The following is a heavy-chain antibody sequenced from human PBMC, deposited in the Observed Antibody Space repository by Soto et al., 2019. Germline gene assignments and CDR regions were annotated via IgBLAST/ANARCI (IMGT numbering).Heavy chain of an antibody. Sequence: QVQLQESGPGLVKPSQTLSLTCTVSGGSISSGGYYWSWIRQHPGKGLEWIGYIYYSGSTYYNPSLKSRVTIAVDTSKHQFSLKLSSVTAADTAVYYCARDRVGGEGGWQYYFDYWGQGTLVTVSS. CDR3: ARDRVGGEGGWQYYFDY. J-gene: IGHJ4*02. CDR1: GGSISSGGYY. CDR2: IYYSGST. D-gene: IGHD3-10*01. V-gene: IGHV4-31*03.